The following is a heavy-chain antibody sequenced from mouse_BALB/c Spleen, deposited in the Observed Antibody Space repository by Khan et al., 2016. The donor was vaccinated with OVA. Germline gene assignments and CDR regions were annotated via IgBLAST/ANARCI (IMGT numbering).Heavy chain of an antibody. J-gene: IGHJ4*01. CDR1: GYSITSHYA. Sequence: EVQLVETGPGLVKPSQSLSLTCTVTGYSITSHYAWDWIRQFPGNKLEWMGYISYGGSTSYNPSLKSRISITRDTSKNQFFLQLNSVTTEDTATYYCARKNYYGYAMDYWGQGTSVTVSS. V-gene: IGHV3-2*02. CDR3: ARKNYYGYAMDY. D-gene: IGHD1-1*01. CDR2: ISYGGST.